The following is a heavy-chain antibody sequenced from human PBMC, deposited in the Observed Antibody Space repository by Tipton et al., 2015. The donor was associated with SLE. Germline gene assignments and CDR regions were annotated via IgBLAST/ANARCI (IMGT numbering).Heavy chain of an antibody. CDR1: GGSLSSGDNY. Sequence: GLVKPSQTVSLTCIVSGGSLSSGDNYWSWIRQYPGKGLEWIGYSNYRGTTYYNPSLKSRVSISVDTSKNQFSLKLSSVTAADTALYYCARFQGPICDFDSWGQETLVTVSS. J-gene: IGHJ4*02. V-gene: IGHV4-31*03. CDR2: SNYRGTT. CDR3: ARFQGPICDFDS.